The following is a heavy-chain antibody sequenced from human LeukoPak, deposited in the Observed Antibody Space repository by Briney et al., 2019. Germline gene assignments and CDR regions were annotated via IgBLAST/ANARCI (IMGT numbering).Heavy chain of an antibody. CDR3: ARDGRDGYNLVHY. CDR1: GYTFTAYY. D-gene: IGHD5-24*01. V-gene: IGHV1-2*02. J-gene: IGHJ4*02. CDR2: INPNSGGT. Sequence: GASVKVSCKASGYTFTAYYIHWVRRAPGQGLEWMGWINPNSGGTNYAQKFQGRVTMTRDTSISAVYMELNRLRSDDTAVYYCARDGRDGYNLVHYWGQGTLVTVSS.